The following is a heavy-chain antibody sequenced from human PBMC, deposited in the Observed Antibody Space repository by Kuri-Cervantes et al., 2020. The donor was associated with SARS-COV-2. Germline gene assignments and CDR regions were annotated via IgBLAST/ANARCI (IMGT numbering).Heavy chain of an antibody. CDR2: INPNSGDT. Sequence: ASVKVSCKASGXTFTGYYMHWVRQAPXQGLXWMGLINPNSGDTNYAQKFQGRVTMTEDTSTXXXYMELSSLKSEDTAVSYWATGSVLYRSSVDWFDPWGQGTLVTVSS. CDR1: GXTFTGYY. J-gene: IGHJ5*02. CDR3: ATGSVLYRSSVDWFDP. V-gene: IGHV1-2*02. D-gene: IGHD3-10*01.